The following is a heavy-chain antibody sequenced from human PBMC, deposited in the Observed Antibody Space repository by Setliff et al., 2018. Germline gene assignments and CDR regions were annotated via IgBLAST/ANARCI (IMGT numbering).Heavy chain of an antibody. CDR3: AREPTVTTLDY. CDR1: GFTFSSYW. V-gene: IGHV3-7*01. J-gene: IGHJ4*02. Sequence: GESLKISCAASGFTFSSYWMSWVRQAPGKGLEWVANIKQDGREKYHADSVKGRFTISRDNAKNSLYLQMTSLRAEDTAVYYCAREPTVTTLDYWGQGTLVTVSS. D-gene: IGHD4-4*01. CDR2: IKQDGREK.